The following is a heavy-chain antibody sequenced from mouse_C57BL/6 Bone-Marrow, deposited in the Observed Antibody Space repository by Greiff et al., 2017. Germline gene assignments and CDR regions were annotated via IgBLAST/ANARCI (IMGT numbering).Heavy chain of an antibody. CDR2: IWSGGST. CDR3: ARNPITTVVAPSYAMDY. CDR1: GFSLTSYG. V-gene: IGHV2-2*01. D-gene: IGHD1-1*01. J-gene: IGHJ4*01. Sequence: VKVVESGPGLVQPSQSLSITCTVSGFSLTSYGVHWVRQSPGKGLEWLGVIWSGGSTDYNAAFISRLSISKDNSKSRVFFKMNSLQADDTAIYYCARNPITTVVAPSYAMDYWGQGTSVTVSS.